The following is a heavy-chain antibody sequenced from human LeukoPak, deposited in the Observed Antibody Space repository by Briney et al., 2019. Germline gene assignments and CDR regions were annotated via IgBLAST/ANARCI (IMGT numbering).Heavy chain of an antibody. V-gene: IGHV3-30*02. CDR3: ARDPYSGNYGNDYYYYMDV. CDR2: IRYDGSIK. Sequence: GGSLRLSCAASGFTFSSYGMNWVRRAPGKGLEWVAFIRYDGSIKYSADSVRGRFTISRDNAKNSLYLQMDSLGPDDTAVYYCARDPYSGNYGNDYYYYMDVWGKGTTVTISS. D-gene: IGHD1-26*01. J-gene: IGHJ6*03. CDR1: GFTFSSYG.